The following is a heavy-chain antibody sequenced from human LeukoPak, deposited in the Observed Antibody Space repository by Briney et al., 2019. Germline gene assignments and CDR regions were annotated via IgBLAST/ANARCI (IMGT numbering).Heavy chain of an antibody. CDR1: GYTFTSYG. J-gene: IGHJ4*02. Sequence: ASVKVSCKASGYTFTSYGISWVRQAPGQGLEWMGWISAYNGNTNYAQKLQGRVTMTTDTSTSTAYMELRSLRSDDTAVYYCARGENYYYDSSGYPYWGQGTLVTVSS. CDR2: ISAYNGNT. CDR3: ARGENYYYDSSGYPY. D-gene: IGHD3-22*01. V-gene: IGHV1-18*01.